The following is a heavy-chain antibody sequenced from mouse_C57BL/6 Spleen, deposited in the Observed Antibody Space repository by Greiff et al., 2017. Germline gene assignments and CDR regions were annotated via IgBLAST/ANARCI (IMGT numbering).Heavy chain of an antibody. CDR3: AREGIYESRFAY. CDR2: INPGRGGT. CDR1: GYAFTNYL. Sequence: QVQLQQSGAELVRPGTSVKVSCKASGYAFTNYLIEWVKQRPGQGLEWIGVINPGRGGTNYNEKVTGKATLTADKSSSTADMQLSSLTSEDSAVYCCAREGIYESRFAYWGQGTLVTVAA. J-gene: IGHJ3*01. D-gene: IGHD1-3*01. V-gene: IGHV1-54*01.